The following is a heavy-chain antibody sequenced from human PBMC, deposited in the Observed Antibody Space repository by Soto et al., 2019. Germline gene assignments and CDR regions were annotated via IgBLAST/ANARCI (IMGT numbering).Heavy chain of an antibody. J-gene: IGHJ4*02. CDR2: IRSNGRT. CDR3: ARLDCSGGSCYPYYFEH. CDR1: GFTFSASA. V-gene: IGHV3-73*01. D-gene: IGHD2-15*01. Sequence: PGGSLRLSCAASGFTFSASAMHWVRQASGKGLEWVGRIRSNGRTAYAASMQGRFTISRDDSKKTAYLQLNSLKTDDTAVYYCARLDCSGGSCYPYYFEHWGQGALVTSPQ.